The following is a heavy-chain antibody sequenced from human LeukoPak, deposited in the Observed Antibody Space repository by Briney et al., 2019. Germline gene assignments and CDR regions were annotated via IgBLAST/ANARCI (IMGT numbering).Heavy chain of an antibody. V-gene: IGHV3-21*01. CDR1: GFIFSDYI. CDR2: VTSSSSYI. D-gene: IGHD3-10*01. Sequence: GGSLRLSCAASGFIFSDYIMNWVRQAPGKGLEWVSSVTSSSSYIYYADSVKGRFTISRDNGKNSLYLQMNSLRAEDTAVYYCARDYYGYYAFDIWGQGTMVTASS. J-gene: IGHJ3*02. CDR3: ARDYYGYYAFDI.